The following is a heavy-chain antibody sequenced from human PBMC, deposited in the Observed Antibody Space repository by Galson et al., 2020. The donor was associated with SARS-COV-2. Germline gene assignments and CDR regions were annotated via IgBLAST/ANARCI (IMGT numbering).Heavy chain of an antibody. CDR3: ARLHYGEYAPEAFDI. Sequence: SQTISLTCAVSGNSISSGSYSWNWIRQPQGKGLEWIGYISHSGGTYYNPSLKSRVTISGDRTKNQFSLRLSSVTAADTAVYYCARLHYGEYAPEAFDIWGPGTRVTVAS. CDR2: ISHSGGT. CDR1: GNSISSGSYS. J-gene: IGHJ3*02. D-gene: IGHD4-17*01. V-gene: IGHV4-30-2*01.